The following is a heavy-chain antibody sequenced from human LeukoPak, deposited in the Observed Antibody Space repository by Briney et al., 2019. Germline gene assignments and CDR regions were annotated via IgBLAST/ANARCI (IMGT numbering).Heavy chain of an antibody. CDR3: AGSANPGVYDFDP. D-gene: IGHD2/OR15-2a*01. J-gene: IGHJ5*02. CDR1: GFTFSNYW. V-gene: IGHV3-7*01. Sequence: QTGGSLRLSCAASGFTFSNYWLSWVRQAPGKGLEWVANIKPDGSENQYVDSVKGRFTISRDNAKNSLYLQMNSLRAEDTAVYYCAGSANPGVYDFDPWGQGTLVTVSS. CDR2: IKPDGSEN.